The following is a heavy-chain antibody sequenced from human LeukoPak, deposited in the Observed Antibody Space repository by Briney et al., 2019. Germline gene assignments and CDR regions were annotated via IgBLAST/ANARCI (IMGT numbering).Heavy chain of an antibody. Sequence: GASVKVSCKASGYTFSVYGITWVRQAPGQGLEWMGWISPYNGNTSYAQKLQGRVTMTTDTSTSTAYMELRSLRSDDTAVYYCARVELWFGEFYYYMDVWGKGTTVTISS. J-gene: IGHJ6*03. CDR2: ISPYNGNT. V-gene: IGHV1-18*01. CDR1: GYTFSVYG. CDR3: ARVELWFGEFYYYMDV. D-gene: IGHD3-10*01.